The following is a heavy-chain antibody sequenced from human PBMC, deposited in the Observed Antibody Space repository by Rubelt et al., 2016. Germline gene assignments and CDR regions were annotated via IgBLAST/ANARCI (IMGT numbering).Heavy chain of an antibody. CDR3: ARADYYDSSGYHNWFDP. V-gene: IGHV4-31*03. D-gene: IGHD3-22*01. CDR2: IYYSGST. J-gene: IGHJ5*02. Sequence: TLSLTCTVSGGSISSGGYYWSWIRQHPGKGLEWIGYIYYSGSTYYNPSLKSRVTISVDTSKNQFSLKLSSVTAADTAVYYCARADYYDSSGYHNWFDPWGRGTLVTVSS. CDR1: GGSISSGGYY.